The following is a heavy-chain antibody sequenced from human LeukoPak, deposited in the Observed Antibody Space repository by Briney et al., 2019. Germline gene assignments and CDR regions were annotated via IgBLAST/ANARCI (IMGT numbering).Heavy chain of an antibody. Sequence: GGSLRLSCAASGFTFDDYGMNWVRHAPGKGLEWVSAINWNGGNTDYADSVKGRFTISRDNAKNTLYLQMNSLRAEDTAFYYCVRRDTALVTYYFDYWGQGALVTVSS. CDR1: GFTFDDYG. CDR3: VRRDTALVTYYFDY. V-gene: IGHV3-20*04. D-gene: IGHD5-18*01. J-gene: IGHJ4*02. CDR2: INWNGGNT.